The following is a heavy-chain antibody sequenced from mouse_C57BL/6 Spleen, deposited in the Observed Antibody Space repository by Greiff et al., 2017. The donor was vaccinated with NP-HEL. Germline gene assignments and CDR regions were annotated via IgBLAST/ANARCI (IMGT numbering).Heavy chain of an antibody. CDR2: IHPNSGSP. J-gene: IGHJ2*01. D-gene: IGHD2-4*01. V-gene: IGHV1-64*01. CDR1: GYTFTSYW. CDR3: ARSPDDYYFDY. Sequence: QVLLQQPGAELVKPGASVKLSCKASGYTFTSYWMHWVNQRPGQGLEWIGMIHPNSGSPNYNEKFQSTATLTVDKSSSTAYMQLSSLTTEESAVYYGARSPDDYYFDYWGQGTTLTVSS.